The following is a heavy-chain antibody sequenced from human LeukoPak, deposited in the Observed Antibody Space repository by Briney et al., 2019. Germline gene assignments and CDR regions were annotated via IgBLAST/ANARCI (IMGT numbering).Heavy chain of an antibody. V-gene: IGHV3-30*03. CDR1: GFTFSSYG. CDR3: ARAALSSGWKAGVNY. CDR2: ISYNGNNK. Sequence: GGSLRLSCAASGFTFSSYGMHWVRQAPGKGLEWVTVISYNGNNKYYADSMKGRFTISRDNSKNALYLQMNSLKVEDTAVYYCARAALSSGWKAGVNYWGQGTLVTVSS. D-gene: IGHD6-19*01. J-gene: IGHJ4*02.